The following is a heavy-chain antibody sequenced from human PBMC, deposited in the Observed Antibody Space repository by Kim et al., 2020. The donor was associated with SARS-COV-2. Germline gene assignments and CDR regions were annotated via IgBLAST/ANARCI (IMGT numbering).Heavy chain of an antibody. CDR2: ISAYYGDT. CDR3: AILGGTEIDY. CDR1: GYTFTTYG. Sequence: ASVKVSCKTSGYTFTTYGIDWVRQTPVQGLEWMGWISAYYGDTKYAQKFRGRMTVATDASTRTAYMELGGLTSDDTAVYYCAILGGTEIDYWGQGTRVIVSS. V-gene: IGHV1-18*01. J-gene: IGHJ4*02. D-gene: IGHD3-3*02.